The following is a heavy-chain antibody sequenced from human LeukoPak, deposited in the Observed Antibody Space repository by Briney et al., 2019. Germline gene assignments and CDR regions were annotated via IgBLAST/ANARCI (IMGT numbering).Heavy chain of an antibody. V-gene: IGHV3-74*01. Sequence: GGSLRLSCAASGFTFSRSWMDWVRQAPGKGLVWVSRINSDGSITKYADSVEGRFTISKDNAKNALYLRMSCLRGEDTAVYYCAKGSEYWGQGTLVTVSS. CDR1: GFTFSRSW. CDR2: INSDGSIT. CDR3: AKGSEY. J-gene: IGHJ4*02.